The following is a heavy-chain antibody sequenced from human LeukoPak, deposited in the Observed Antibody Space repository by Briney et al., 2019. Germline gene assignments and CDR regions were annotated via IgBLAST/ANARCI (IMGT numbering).Heavy chain of an antibody. CDR1: GRSISSSTYY. CDR2: ISYSGST. J-gene: IGHJ4*02. D-gene: IGHD5-18*01. Sequence: KTSETLSLTCTVSGRSISSSTYYWDWIRQPPGKGLEWIGSISYSGSTYYNSSLESRVNISVDPSKNHFSLKLRSVTAADTAVYYCASGEYNYGFPPFDYWGQGTLVTVSS. V-gene: IGHV4-39*02. CDR3: ASGEYNYGFPPFDY.